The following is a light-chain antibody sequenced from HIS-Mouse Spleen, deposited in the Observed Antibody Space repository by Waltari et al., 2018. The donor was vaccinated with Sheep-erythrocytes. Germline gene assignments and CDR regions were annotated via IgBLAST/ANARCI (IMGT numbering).Light chain of an antibody. Sequence: PGQSITISCTGTSSDVGGYNYVSWYQQHPGKAPKLMIYDVSNRPSGVSNRFSGSNSGNTASLTISGLQAEDEADYYCSSYTSSSTWVFGGGTKLTVL. J-gene: IGLJ3*02. CDR1: SSDVGGYNY. CDR3: SSYTSSSTWV. V-gene: IGLV2-14*03. CDR2: DVS.